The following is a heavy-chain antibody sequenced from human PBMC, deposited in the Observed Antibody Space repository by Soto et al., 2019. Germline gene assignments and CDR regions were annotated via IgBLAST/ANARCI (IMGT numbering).Heavy chain of an antibody. CDR1: GFTFSSYS. Sequence: GGSLRLSCAASGFTFSSYSMNWVRQAPGKGLEWVSYISSSSSTIYYADSVKGRFTISRDNAKNSLYLQMNSLRAEDTAVYYCARDCGYYDFWSGLCEGPFDYWGQGTLVTVSS. CDR2: ISSSSSTI. J-gene: IGHJ4*02. V-gene: IGHV3-48*01. D-gene: IGHD3-3*01. CDR3: ARDCGYYDFWSGLCEGPFDY.